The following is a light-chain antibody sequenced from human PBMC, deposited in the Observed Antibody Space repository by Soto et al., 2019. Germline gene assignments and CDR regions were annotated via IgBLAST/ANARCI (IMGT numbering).Light chain of an antibody. V-gene: IGLV2-14*01. Sequence: QSALTQPASVXXXXXXXXXXSCTGTGSDVGAYNYVSWYQQHAGKAPKLMIYDVSNRPSGVSNRFSGSKSGNTASLTISGLQAEDEADYYCSSYTTSSHVVFGGGTKLTVL. CDR2: DVS. CDR1: GSDVGAYNY. J-gene: IGLJ2*01. CDR3: SSYTTSSHVV.